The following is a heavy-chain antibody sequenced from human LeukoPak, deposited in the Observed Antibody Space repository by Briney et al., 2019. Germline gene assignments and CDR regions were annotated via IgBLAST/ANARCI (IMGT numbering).Heavy chain of an antibody. CDR2: ISASGSYT. Sequence: PGGSLRLCCAASEFTFSSYAMSWVRQAPGKGLEWVSTISASGSYTYSADSVKGRFTISRDNFKNTLYLQMNSLRAEDTAVYYCAKDLGGNSDAFDIWGQGTMVTVSS. CDR1: EFTFSSYA. V-gene: IGHV3-23*01. J-gene: IGHJ3*02. CDR3: AKDLGGNSDAFDI. D-gene: IGHD4-23*01.